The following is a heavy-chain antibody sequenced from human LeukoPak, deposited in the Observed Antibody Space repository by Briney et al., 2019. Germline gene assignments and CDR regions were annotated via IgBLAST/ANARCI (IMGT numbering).Heavy chain of an antibody. D-gene: IGHD1-26*01. J-gene: IGHJ6*03. CDR2: ISGSGGST. CDR3: AKGGEGARDHDYYYYYMDV. Sequence: GGSLRLSCAASGFTFSSYAMSWVRQAPGKGLEWVSAISGSGGSTYYADSVKGRFTISRDNSKNTLYLQMNSLRAEDTAVYYCAKGGEGARDHDYYYYYMDVWGKGTTVTVSS. CDR1: GFTFSSYA. V-gene: IGHV3-23*01.